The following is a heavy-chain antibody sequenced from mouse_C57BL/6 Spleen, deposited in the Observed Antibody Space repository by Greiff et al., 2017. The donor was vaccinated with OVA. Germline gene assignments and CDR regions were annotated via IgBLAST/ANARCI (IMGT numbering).Heavy chain of an antibody. D-gene: IGHD2-5*01. CDR3: ARGYYSNYPFAY. J-gene: IGHJ3*01. CDR1: GYSITSGYY. V-gene: IGHV3-6*01. CDR2: ISYDGSN. Sequence: EVKLQESGPGLVKPSQSLSLTCSVTGYSITSGYYWNWIRQFPGNKLEWMGYISYDGSNNYNPSLKNRISITRDTSKNQFFLKLNSVTTEDTATYYCARGYYSNYPFAYWGQGTLVTVSA.